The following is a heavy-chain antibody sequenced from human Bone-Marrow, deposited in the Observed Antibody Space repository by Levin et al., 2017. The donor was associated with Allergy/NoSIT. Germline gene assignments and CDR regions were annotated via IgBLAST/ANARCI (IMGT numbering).Heavy chain of an antibody. J-gene: IGHJ4*02. CDR1: GFTFSSYW. CDR2: IKQDGSEK. V-gene: IGHV3-7*01. CDR3: ASVQVPMVRAPFGGYFDY. Sequence: PGGSLRLSCAASGFTFSSYWMSWVRQAPGKGLEWVANIKQDGSEKYYVDSVKGRFTISRDNAKNSLYLQMNSLRAEDTAVYYCASVQVPMVRAPFGGYFDYWGQGTLVTVSS. D-gene: IGHD3-10*01.